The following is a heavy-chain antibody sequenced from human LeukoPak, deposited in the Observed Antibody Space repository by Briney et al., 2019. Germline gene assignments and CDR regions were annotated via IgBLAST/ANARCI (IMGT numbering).Heavy chain of an antibody. V-gene: IGHV1-2*02. J-gene: IGHJ6*03. CDR3: ARAPTIGYYYMDV. CDR2: INPNSGGT. D-gene: IGHD5-24*01. Sequence: SVRVSCTASGYTFSGYYMHWVRQAPGQGLEWMGWINPNSGGTNYAQKFQGRVTMTRDTSISTAYMELSRLRSDDTALYYCARAPTIGYYYMDVWGKGTTVTVSS. CDR1: GYTFSGYY.